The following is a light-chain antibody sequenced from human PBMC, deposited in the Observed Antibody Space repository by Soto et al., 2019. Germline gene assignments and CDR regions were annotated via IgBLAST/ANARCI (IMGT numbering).Light chain of an antibody. V-gene: IGLV6-57*04. CDR2: ESN. Sequence: NFMLTQPHSVSESPGKTVTISCTRSSGSIASNYVQWFQQRPGSAPTTVLYESNQRPSGVPDRFSGSIDSSSNSASLTISGLKPEDEADYYCQSYDSNNQVFGGGTKIPVL. CDR1: SGSIASNY. CDR3: QSYDSNNQV. J-gene: IGLJ3*02.